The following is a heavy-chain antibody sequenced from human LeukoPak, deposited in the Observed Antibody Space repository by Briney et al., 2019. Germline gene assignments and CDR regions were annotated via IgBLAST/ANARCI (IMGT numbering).Heavy chain of an antibody. CDR2: ITWDGGST. Sequence: PGGSLRLSCAASGFTFDDYAMHWVRQAPGKGLEWVSLITWDGGSTYCADSVKGRFTISRDNSKNSLYLQMDSLRPEDTALYYCAKEASSSSEGFDYWGQGTLVTVSS. D-gene: IGHD6-13*01. J-gene: IGHJ4*02. CDR1: GFTFDDYA. CDR3: AKEASSSSEGFDY. V-gene: IGHV3-43D*03.